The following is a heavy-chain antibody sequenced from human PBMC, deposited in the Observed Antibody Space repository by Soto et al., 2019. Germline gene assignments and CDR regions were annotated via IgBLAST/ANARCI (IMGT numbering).Heavy chain of an antibody. D-gene: IGHD3-16*02. CDR3: ANEVDVAFSYLKYGMGV. CDR2: ISYDGTYK. V-gene: IGHV3-30*14. J-gene: IGHJ6*02. Sequence: SLRLSCSSSGFTFNNFAMHWVRQAPGKGLEWVAFISYDGTYKYYADSVRVLFTVYRDNSKSTLFLQMKSLKFEDTAVYVCANEVDVAFSYLKYGMGVWSQGTTVTVSS. CDR1: GFTFNNFA.